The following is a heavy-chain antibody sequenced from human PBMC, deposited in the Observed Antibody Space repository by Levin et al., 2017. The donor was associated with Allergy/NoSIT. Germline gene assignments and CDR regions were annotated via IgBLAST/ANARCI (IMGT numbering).Heavy chain of an antibody. D-gene: IGHD4-23*01. CDR3: ARQTVGGDLIDY. J-gene: IGHJ4*02. CDR2: IYYSGST. CDR1: GGSISSSTYY. V-gene: IGHV4-39*01. Sequence: PSETLSLTCTVSGGSISSSTYYWGWIRQPPGKGLEWIGSIYYSGSTYYNPSLKSRVTISVDTSKNQFSLKLSSVTAADTAVFYCARQTVGGDLIDYWGQGTLVTVSS.